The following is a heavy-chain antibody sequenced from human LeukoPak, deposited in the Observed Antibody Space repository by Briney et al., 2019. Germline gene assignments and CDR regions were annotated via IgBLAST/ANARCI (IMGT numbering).Heavy chain of an antibody. CDR3: AGTREYSTPRYAFDI. CDR1: GGTFSSYA. Sequence: SVKVPCKASGGTFSSYAISWVRQAPGQGLEWMGGIIPIFGTANYAQKFQGRVTITADESTSTAYMELSSLRSEDTAVYYCAGTREYSTPRYAFDIWGQGTMVTVSS. D-gene: IGHD6-6*01. CDR2: IIPIFGTA. J-gene: IGHJ3*02. V-gene: IGHV1-69*01.